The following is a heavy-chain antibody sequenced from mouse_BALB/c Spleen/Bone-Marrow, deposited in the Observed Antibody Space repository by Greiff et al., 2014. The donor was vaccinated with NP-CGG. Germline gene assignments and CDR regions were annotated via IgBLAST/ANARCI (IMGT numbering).Heavy chain of an antibody. CDR3: AHDAPFAY. J-gene: IGHJ3*01. D-gene: IGHD2-3*01. V-gene: IGHV14-3*02. CDR2: IDPANGNT. CDR1: GFNIKDTY. Sequence: EVQLQQSGAELVKPGASVKLSCTTSGFNIKDTYIHWVQQRPEQGLEWIGRIDPANGNTKYDPEFQGKATITADTSSNTAYLHLSSLTSEDTAVYSCAHDAPFAYWGQGTLVTVSA.